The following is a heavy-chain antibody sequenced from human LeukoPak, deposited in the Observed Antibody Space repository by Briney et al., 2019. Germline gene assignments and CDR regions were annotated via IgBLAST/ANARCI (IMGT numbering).Heavy chain of an antibody. CDR2: IKNDGSEK. CDR3: AKENCGGDCYVDY. V-gene: IGHV3-7*01. Sequence: HPGGSLRLSCAASGFTFSSYWMRWVRHAPGKGLEGVANIKNDGSEKYYVDSVKGRFTISRDNTKNSLFLQMNSLTVEDTAVYYCAKENCGGDCYVDYWGQGTLVTVSS. CDR1: GFTFSSYW. J-gene: IGHJ4*02. D-gene: IGHD2-21*02.